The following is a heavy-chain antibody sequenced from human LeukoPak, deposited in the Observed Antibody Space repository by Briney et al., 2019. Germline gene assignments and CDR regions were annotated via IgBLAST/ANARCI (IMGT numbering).Heavy chain of an antibody. CDR2: IRYDGSNK. CDR1: GFTFSSYG. J-gene: IGHJ3*02. Sequence: GGSLRLSCAASGFTFSSYGMHWVRQAPGKGLEWVAFIRYDGSNKYYADSVKGRFTISRDNSKNTLYLQVNSLRAEDTAVYYCAKPDAFDIWGQGIMVTVSS. V-gene: IGHV3-30*02. CDR3: AKPDAFDI.